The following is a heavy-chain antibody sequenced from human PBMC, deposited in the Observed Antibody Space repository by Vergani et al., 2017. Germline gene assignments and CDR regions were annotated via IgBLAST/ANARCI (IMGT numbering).Heavy chain of an antibody. D-gene: IGHD3-10*01. V-gene: IGHV4-4*07. CDR2: IYTSGST. CDR1: GGSISSYY. J-gene: IGHJ1*01. Sequence: QVQLQESGPGLVKPSETLSLTCTVSGGSISSYYWSWIRQPAGKGLEWIGRIYTSGSTNYNPSLKSRVTMSVDTSKNQFSLKLSSVTAADTAVYYCASALLWFVELPPPGYFQHWGQGTLVTVSS. CDR3: ASALLWFVELPPPGYFQH.